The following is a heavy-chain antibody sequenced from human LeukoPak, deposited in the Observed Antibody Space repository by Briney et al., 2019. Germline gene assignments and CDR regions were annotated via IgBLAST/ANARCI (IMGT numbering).Heavy chain of an antibody. J-gene: IGHJ3*02. D-gene: IGHD1-7*01. CDR3: ARLITGTTTAFDI. CDR1: GGSISSYY. CDR2: VYTSGST. V-gene: IGHV4-4*07. Sequence: SETLSLTCSVSGGSISSYYWTWVRQPAGQGLEWIGRVYTSGSTHYNPSLKTRLIMSVDTSKNQFSLKLSSVTAAETAEYSSARLITGTTTAFDIWGQGTMVTVSS.